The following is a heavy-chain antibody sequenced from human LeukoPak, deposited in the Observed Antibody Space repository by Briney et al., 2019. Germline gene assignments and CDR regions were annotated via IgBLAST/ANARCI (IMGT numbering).Heavy chain of an antibody. V-gene: IGHV6-1*01. D-gene: IGHD1-26*01. J-gene: IGHJ4*02. CDR1: GDSVSSTTAA. CDR3: ARGQTYSGRIFDY. Sequence: SQTLSLTCAISGDSVSSTTAAWNSIRQSPSRGLELLARTYYRSRWYSDFAQYVKSRITIDPDTSKNQFSLQLNSVTPDDTAVYFCARGQTYSGRIFDYWGQGTLVTVSS. CDR2: TYYRSRWYS.